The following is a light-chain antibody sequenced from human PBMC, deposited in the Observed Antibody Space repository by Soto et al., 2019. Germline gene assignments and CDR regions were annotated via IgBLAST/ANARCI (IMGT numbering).Light chain of an antibody. CDR1: SSDVGDYNY. CDR3: LSYTITSILV. CDR2: EVS. J-gene: IGLJ3*02. V-gene: IGLV2-14*01. Sequence: QSALTQPASVSGSPGQSITISCTGTSSDVGDYNYVSWFQQHPGTAPKLIIFEVSNRPSGVSNRFSGSKSGNTASLTISGLQTEDEADYYCLSYTITSILVFGGGTKLTVL.